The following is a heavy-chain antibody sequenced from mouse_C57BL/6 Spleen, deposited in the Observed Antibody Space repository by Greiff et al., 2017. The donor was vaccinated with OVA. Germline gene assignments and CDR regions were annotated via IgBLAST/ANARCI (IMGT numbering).Heavy chain of an antibody. CDR3: AREITTAPYAMDY. Sequence: QVQLQQSGAELAKPGASVKLSCKASGYTFTSYWMHWVKQRPGQGLEWIGYINPSSGYTKYNQKFKDKATLTADKSSSTAYMQLSSLTYEDSAVYYCAREITTAPYAMDYWGQGTSVTVSS. J-gene: IGHJ4*01. V-gene: IGHV1-7*01. CDR2: INPSSGYT. CDR1: GYTFTSYW. D-gene: IGHD1-2*01.